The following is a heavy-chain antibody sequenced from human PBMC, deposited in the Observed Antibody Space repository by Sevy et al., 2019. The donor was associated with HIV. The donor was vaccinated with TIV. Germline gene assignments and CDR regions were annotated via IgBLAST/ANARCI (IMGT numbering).Heavy chain of an antibody. D-gene: IGHD3-22*01. CDR2: IWFDGSNT. CDR1: GFTFSSYG. Sequence: GGSLRLSCAASGFTFSSYGMHWVRQGPGKGLEWVAVIWFDGSNTYYADSVKGRFTISRDNSKNTLYLQMNSLRAEDTAVYYCARDQYYYDSSGYAYYYYYGMDVWGQGTAVTVSS. J-gene: IGHJ6*02. CDR3: ARDQYYYDSSGYAYYYYYGMDV. V-gene: IGHV3-33*01.